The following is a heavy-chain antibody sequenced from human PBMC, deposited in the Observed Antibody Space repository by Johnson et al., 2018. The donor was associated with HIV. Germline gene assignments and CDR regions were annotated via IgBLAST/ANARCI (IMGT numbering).Heavy chain of an antibody. V-gene: IGHV3-7*01. CDR1: GFTFSRYW. J-gene: IGHJ3*02. CDR2: IKEDGSEK. Sequence: VQLVESGGDLVQPGGSLRLSCAASGFTFSRYWMSWVRQAPGKGLEWVANIKEDGSEKYYVDSVKGRFTISRDNAKNSLHLQMNSLRAEDTAVYYCGRDVSDDSSCYYLGAFDIWGQGTMVTVSS. D-gene: IGHD3-22*01. CDR3: GRDVSDDSSCYYLGAFDI.